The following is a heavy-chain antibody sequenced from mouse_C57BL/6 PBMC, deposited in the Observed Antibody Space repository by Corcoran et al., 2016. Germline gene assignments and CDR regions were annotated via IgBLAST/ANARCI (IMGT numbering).Heavy chain of an antibody. CDR3: ARDPY. CDR2: INTYSGVP. V-gene: IGHV9-3*01. Sequence: QIQLVQSGPELKKPGETVKISCKASGYTFTTYGMSWVKQAPGKGLKWMGWINTYSGVPTYADDFKGRFAFSLETSASTAYLQINNLKNEDTATYFCARDPYWGQGTSVTVSS. CDR1: GYTFTTYG. J-gene: IGHJ4*01.